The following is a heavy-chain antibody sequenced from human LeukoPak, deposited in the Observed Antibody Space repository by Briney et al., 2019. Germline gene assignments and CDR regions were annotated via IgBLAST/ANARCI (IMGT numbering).Heavy chain of an antibody. J-gene: IGHJ4*02. CDR2: ISWNSGSI. D-gene: IGHD3-16*01. CDR3: AKDRLGPFDY. CDR1: GFTVDDDA. Sequence: GGSLRLSCAASGFTVDDDAMHWVRQAPGKGLEWVSGISWNSGSIGYADSVKGRLTISRDNAKNSLYLQMNSLRAEDTALYYCAKDRLGPFDYWGQGTLVTVSS. V-gene: IGHV3-9*01.